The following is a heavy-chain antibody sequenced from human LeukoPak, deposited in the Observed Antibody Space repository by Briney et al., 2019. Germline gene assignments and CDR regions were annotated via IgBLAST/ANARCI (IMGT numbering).Heavy chain of an antibody. V-gene: IGHV4-39*07. CDR1: GASISGSNYY. CDR2: IYSSGST. CDR3: ARVWVSSGWPKTDY. Sequence: PSETLSLTCAVSGASISGSNYYWGWIRQPPGKGLEWIGNIYSSGSTYYNASLQSRVTISIDTSKNQFSLKVTSMTAADTAVYYCARVWVSSGWPKTDYWGQGTLVTVSS. J-gene: IGHJ4*02. D-gene: IGHD6-19*01.